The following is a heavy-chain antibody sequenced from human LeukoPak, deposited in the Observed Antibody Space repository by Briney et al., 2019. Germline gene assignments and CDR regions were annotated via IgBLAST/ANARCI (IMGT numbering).Heavy chain of an antibody. CDR1: GGSISSSSYY. J-gene: IGHJ5*02. Sequence: PSETLSLTCTVSGGSISSSSYYWGWIRQPPGKGLEWIGSIYHSGSTYYNPSLKSRVTISVDTSKNQFSLKLSSVTAADTAVYYCARVSENDWFDPWGQGTLVTVSS. CDR2: IYHSGST. V-gene: IGHV4-39*07. D-gene: IGHD1-1*01. CDR3: ARVSENDWFDP.